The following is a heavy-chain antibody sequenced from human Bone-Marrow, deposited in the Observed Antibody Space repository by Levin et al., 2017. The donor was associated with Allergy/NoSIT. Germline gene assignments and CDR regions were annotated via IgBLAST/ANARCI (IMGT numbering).Heavy chain of an antibody. CDR1: GFSFSSNW. J-gene: IGHJ4*02. D-gene: IGHD1-1*01. CDR3: AREGRAGYTL. CDR2: IKEDGSDK. Sequence: TSETLSLTCAASGFSFSSNWMAWIRQTPGKGLEWVANIKEDGSDKYYVDSVKGRFTVSRDNAKNSLYLQMNSLRADDTAVYYCAREGRAGYTLWGQGTLVTVSS. V-gene: IGHV3-7*01.